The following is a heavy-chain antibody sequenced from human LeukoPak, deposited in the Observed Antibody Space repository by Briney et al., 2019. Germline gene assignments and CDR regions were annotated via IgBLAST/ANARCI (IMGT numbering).Heavy chain of an antibody. CDR2: IIPIFGTA. CDR3: ALGCTNGVCSLDYYYMDV. V-gene: IGHV1-69*05. J-gene: IGHJ6*03. Sequence: SVNVSCKASGGTFSSYAISWVRQAPGQGLEWMGGIIPIFGTANYAQKLQGRVTITTDESTSTAYMERSSLRSEDTAVYYCALGCTNGVCSLDYYYMDVWGKGTTVTVSS. D-gene: IGHD2-8*01. CDR1: GGTFSSYA.